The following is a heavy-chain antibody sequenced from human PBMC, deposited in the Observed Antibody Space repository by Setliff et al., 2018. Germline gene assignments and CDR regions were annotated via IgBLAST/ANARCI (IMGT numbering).Heavy chain of an antibody. CDR3: ARVLNWFDP. CDR2: IYYRGST. J-gene: IGHJ5*02. V-gene: IGHV4-39*07. Sequence: LSLTCTVSGGSISSSSYYWGWIRQPPGKGLGWIGSIYYRGSTYYNPSLKSRVTISVDTSKNQFSLKLSSVTAADTAVYYCARVLNWFDPWGQGTLVTVSS. D-gene: IGHD1-26*01. CDR1: GGSISSSSYY.